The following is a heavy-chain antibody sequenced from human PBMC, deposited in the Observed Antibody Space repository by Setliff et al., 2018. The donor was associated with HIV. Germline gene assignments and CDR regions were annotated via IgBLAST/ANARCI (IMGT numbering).Heavy chain of an antibody. D-gene: IGHD3-3*01. J-gene: IGHJ3*02. CDR2: IFYSGIT. Sequence: SETLSLTCTVSGGSVASRSYYWGWIRQPPGKGLEWIGSIFYSGITYYNPSLKSRVTISVDTSKNQFSLNLTSVTAADTAVYYCARSKTFYDFWGGYYTHGAFKIWGLGTMVTVSS. V-gene: IGHV4-39*01. CDR3: ARSKTFYDFWGGYYTHGAFKI. CDR1: GGSVASRSYY.